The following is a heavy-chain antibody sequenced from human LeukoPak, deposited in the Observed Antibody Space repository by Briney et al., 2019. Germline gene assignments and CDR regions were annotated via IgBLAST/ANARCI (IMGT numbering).Heavy chain of an antibody. D-gene: IGHD3-10*01. CDR3: ARVRAMVRGVIDYYYYMDV. J-gene: IGHJ6*03. CDR1: GFTFSSYW. Sequence: GGSLRLSCAASGFTFSSYWMHWVRHAPGKGLVWVSRINSDGSSTSYADSVKGRFTISRDNAKNTLYLQMNSLRAEDTAVYYCARVRAMVRGVIDYYYYMDVWGKGTTVTISS. CDR2: INSDGSST. V-gene: IGHV3-74*01.